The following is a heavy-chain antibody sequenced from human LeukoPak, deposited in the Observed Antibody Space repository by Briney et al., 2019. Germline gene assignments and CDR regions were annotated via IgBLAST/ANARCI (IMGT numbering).Heavy chain of an antibody. CDR1: GGSISSGGYS. CDR2: IYHSGST. CDR3: ARGVVPAAPFSY. V-gene: IGHV4-30-2*01. Sequence: PAQTLSLTCAVSGGSISSGGYSWSWIRQPPGKGLEWIGYIYHSGSTYYNPSLKSRVTISVDRSKNQFSLKLSSVTAADTAVYYCARGVVPAAPFSYWGQGTLVTVSS. J-gene: IGHJ4*02. D-gene: IGHD2-2*01.